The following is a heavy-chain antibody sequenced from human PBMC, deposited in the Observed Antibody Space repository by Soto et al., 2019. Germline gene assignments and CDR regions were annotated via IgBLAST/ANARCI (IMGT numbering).Heavy chain of an antibody. CDR1: GYTFTSYG. Sequence: QVQLVQSGAEVKKPGASVKVSCKASGYTFTSYGISWVRQAPGQGLEWMGWISAYNGNTNYAQKLQGRVTMTTDTAANRDNKELRSLRCDDTGVYECVRASGSSYWFDPWGQGTLLTVSS. D-gene: IGHD1-26*01. V-gene: IGHV1-18*01. CDR2: ISAYNGNT. J-gene: IGHJ5*02. CDR3: VRASGSSYWFDP.